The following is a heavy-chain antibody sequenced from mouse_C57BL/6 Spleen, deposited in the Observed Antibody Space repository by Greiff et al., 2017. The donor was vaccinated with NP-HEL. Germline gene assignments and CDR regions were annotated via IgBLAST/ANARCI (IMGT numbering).Heavy chain of an antibody. CDR2: IWRGGST. Sequence: QVQLQQSGPGLVQPSQSLSITCTVSGFSLTSYGVHWVRQSPGKGLEWLGVIWRGGSTDYNAAFMSRLSITKDNSKSQVFFKMNSLQADDTAIYYCANNFYDGYHWYFDVWGTGTTVTVSS. V-gene: IGHV2-5*01. J-gene: IGHJ1*03. CDR1: GFSLTSYG. CDR3: ANNFYDGYHWYFDV. D-gene: IGHD2-3*01.